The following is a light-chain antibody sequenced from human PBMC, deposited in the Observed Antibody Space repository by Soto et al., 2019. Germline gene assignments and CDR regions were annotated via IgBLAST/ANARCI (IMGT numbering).Light chain of an antibody. V-gene: IGKV3-15*01. Sequence: EIVLTQSPGTLSLSPGERATLSCRASQSVSTNLAWYQQKPGQAPSLLIYGASTRATAIPARFSGSGSGTEFTLTISRLKSEDFAVYYCQQYNDWPAITFGQGTRLEIK. CDR3: QQYNDWPAIT. CDR1: QSVSTN. CDR2: GAS. J-gene: IGKJ5*01.